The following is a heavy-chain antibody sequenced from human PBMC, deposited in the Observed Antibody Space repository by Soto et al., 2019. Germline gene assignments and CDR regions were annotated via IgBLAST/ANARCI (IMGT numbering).Heavy chain of an antibody. V-gene: IGHV4-4*02. J-gene: IGHJ4*02. CDR3: ARSAEPLVPGIAAAGTG. Sequence: QVQLQESGPGLVKPSGTLSLTCAVSGGSISSSNWWSWVRQPPGKGLEWIGEIYHSGSTNYNPSLKRRVTISVDKSKSQFSLKLSSVTAADTDVYHCARSAEPLVPGIAAAGTGCGQGTLVTVSS. CDR1: GGSISSSNW. CDR2: IYHSGST. D-gene: IGHD6-13*01.